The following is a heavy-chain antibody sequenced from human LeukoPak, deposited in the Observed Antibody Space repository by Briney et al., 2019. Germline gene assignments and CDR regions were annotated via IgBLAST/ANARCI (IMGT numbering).Heavy chain of an antibody. V-gene: IGHV3-9*01. CDR2: ISWNSGSI. J-gene: IGHJ6*02. CDR3: AKDLLDYYYGSGSYPDV. CDR1: GFTFDDYA. Sequence: GRSLRLSCGASGFTFDDYAMHWVRQAPGKGLEWVSGISWNSGSIGYADSVKGRFTISRDNAKNSLYLQMNSLRAEDTALYYCAKDLLDYYYGSGSYPDVWGQGTTVTVSS. D-gene: IGHD3-10*01.